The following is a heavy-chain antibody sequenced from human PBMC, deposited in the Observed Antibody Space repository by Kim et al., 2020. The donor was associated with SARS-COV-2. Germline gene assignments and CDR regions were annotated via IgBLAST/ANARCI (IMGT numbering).Heavy chain of an antibody. CDR3: TRRTYSSSPFDP. J-gene: IGHJ5*02. D-gene: IGHD6-6*01. Sequence: YYADSVKGRFTSSRDTTQNSVYLQMNGLRAEDTAVYYCTRRTYSSSPFDPWGQGTLVTVSS. V-gene: IGHV3-21*01.